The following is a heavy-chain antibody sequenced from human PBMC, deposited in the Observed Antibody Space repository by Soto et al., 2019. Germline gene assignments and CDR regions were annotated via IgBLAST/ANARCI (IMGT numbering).Heavy chain of an antibody. CDR1: GFTFSNFG. CDR2: IWHDGKEK. Sequence: QVQVVESGGGVVQPGRSLKLSCAASGFTFSNFGMHWVRQAPGKGLEWVAVIWHDGKEKYYADSAKGRSTSSRENSKNTLYLQMNSLRAEDTAVYYCVRDAEHDEAMDYWGQGTLVTFCS. V-gene: IGHV3-33*01. D-gene: IGHD2-21*01. J-gene: IGHJ4*02. CDR3: VRDAEHDEAMDY.